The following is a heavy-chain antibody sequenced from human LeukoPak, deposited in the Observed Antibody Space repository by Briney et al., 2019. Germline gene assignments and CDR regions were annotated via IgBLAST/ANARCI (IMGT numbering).Heavy chain of an antibody. CDR1: GFTFSSYA. J-gene: IGHJ4*02. Sequence: GGSLRLSCAASGFTFSSYAMSWVRQAPGKGLEWVAVISYDGSNKYYADSVKGRFTISRDNSKNTLYLQMNSLRAEDTAVYYCASEAVPAAIKSWGQGTLVTVSS. V-gene: IGHV3-30-3*01. CDR3: ASEAVPAAIKS. CDR2: ISYDGSNK. D-gene: IGHD2-2*01.